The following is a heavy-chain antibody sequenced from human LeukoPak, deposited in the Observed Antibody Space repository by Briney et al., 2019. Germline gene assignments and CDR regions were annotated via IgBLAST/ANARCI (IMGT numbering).Heavy chain of an antibody. CDR3: ARDPIDSSGYYYSAFDI. CDR1: GYTFTSYY. V-gene: IGHV1-46*01. D-gene: IGHD3-22*01. Sequence: ASVKVSCKASGYTFTSYYMHWVRQAPGQGLEWMGIINPSGGSTSYAQKFQGRVTITADESTSTAYMELSSLRSEDTAVYYCARDPIDSSGYYYSAFDIWGQGTMVTVSS. J-gene: IGHJ3*02. CDR2: INPSGGST.